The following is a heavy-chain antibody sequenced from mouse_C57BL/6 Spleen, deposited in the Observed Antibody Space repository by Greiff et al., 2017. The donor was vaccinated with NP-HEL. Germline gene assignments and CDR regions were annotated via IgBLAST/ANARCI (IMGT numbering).Heavy chain of an antibody. J-gene: IGHJ1*03. D-gene: IGHD1-1*01. Sequence: EVQLQQSGAELVRPGASVKLSCTASGFNIKDYYMHWVKQRPEQGLEWIGRIDPEDGDTEYAPKFQGKATMTADTSSNTAYLQLSSLTSEDTAVYYCTTLYYYGRTHWYFDVWGTGTTVTVSS. CDR1: GFNIKDYY. V-gene: IGHV14-1*01. CDR3: TTLYYYGRTHWYFDV. CDR2: IDPEDGDT.